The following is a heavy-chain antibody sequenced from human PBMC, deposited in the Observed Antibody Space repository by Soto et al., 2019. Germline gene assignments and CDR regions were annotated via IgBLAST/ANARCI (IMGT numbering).Heavy chain of an antibody. CDR3: ARDRLRGVDYYYGMDV. V-gene: IGHV3-48*03. Sequence: GGSLRVSWAASGFTFSSYEMNWVRQAPGKGLEWVSYISSSGITIYYADSVKGRFTISRDNAKNSLYLQVNSLRAEDTAIYYCARDRLRGVDYYYGMDVWGPGPKVSASS. D-gene: IGHD3-3*01. CDR1: GFTFSSYE. CDR2: ISSSGITI. J-gene: IGHJ6*02.